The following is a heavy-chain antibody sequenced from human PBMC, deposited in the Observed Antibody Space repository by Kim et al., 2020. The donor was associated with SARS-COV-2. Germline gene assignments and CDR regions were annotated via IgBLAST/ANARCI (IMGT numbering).Heavy chain of an antibody. CDR1: GYTFTSYG. V-gene: IGHV1-18*01. CDR3: ARVILTDCSSTSCYPSETSDY. Sequence: ASVKVSCKASGYTFTSYGISWVRQAPGQGLEWMGWISAYNGNTNYAQKLQGRVTMTTDTSTSTAYMELRSLRSDDTAVYYCARVILTDCSSTSCYPSETSDYSGQGTLVTVSS. J-gene: IGHJ4*02. CDR2: ISAYNGNT. D-gene: IGHD2-2*01.